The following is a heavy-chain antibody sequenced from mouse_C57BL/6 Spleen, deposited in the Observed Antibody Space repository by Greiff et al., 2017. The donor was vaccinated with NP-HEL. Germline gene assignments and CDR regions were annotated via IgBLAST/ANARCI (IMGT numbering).Heavy chain of an antibody. Sequence: QVQLQQPGAELVKPGASVKMSCKASGYTFTSYWITWVKQRPGQGLEWIGDIYPGSGSTKYNEKFKSKATLTVDTSSSTAYMQLSSLTSEDSAVYYCARKGLLLPRYAMDYWGQGTSVTVSS. CDR3: ARKGLLLPRYAMDY. CDR2: IYPGSGST. V-gene: IGHV1-55*01. J-gene: IGHJ4*01. D-gene: IGHD2-10*01. CDR1: GYTFTSYW.